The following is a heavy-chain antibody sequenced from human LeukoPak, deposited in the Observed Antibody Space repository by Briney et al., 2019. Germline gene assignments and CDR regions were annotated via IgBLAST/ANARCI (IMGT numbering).Heavy chain of an antibody. CDR3: ARQVDIAVAVYDY. J-gene: IGHJ4*02. CDR1: GYSFTSYW. V-gene: IGHV5-51*01. Sequence: GESLKISGKGSGYSFTSYWNAWVRQMPGKGLEWMGIIYPGDSGTRYSPSFQGQVTISADKSISTAYLQWSSLKASDTAMYYCARQVDIAVAVYDYWGQGTLITVSS. CDR2: IYPGDSGT. D-gene: IGHD6-13*01.